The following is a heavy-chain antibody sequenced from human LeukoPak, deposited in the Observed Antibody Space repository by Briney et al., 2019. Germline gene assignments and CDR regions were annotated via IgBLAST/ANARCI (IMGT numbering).Heavy chain of an antibody. CDR2: IYHSGST. D-gene: IGHD1-26*01. J-gene: IGHJ4*02. Sequence: SETLSLTCTVSGYSISSGYYWGWIRQPPGKGLEWIGSIYHSGSTYYNPSLKSRVTISVDTSKNQFSLKLSSVTAADTAVYYCARADLWELHYWGQGTLVTVSS. CDR3: ARADLWELHY. CDR1: GYSISSGYY. V-gene: IGHV4-38-2*02.